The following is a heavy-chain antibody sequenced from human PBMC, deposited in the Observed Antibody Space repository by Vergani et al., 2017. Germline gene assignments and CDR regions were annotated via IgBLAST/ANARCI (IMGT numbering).Heavy chain of an antibody. CDR1: GGSISSGGYY. Sequence: QVQLQESGPGLVKPSQTLSLTCTVSGGSISSGGYYWSWLRQHPGKGLEWIGYIYYSGSTYYNPSLKSRVTISVDTSKNQFSLKLSSVTAADTAVYYCARGVVARDYYYYYYMDVWGKGTTVTVSS. CDR3: ARGVVARDYYYYYYMDV. D-gene: IGHD2-15*01. CDR2: IYYSGST. J-gene: IGHJ6*03. V-gene: IGHV4-31*03.